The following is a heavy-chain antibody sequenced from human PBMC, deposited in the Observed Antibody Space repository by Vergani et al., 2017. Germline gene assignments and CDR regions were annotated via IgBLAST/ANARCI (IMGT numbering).Heavy chain of an antibody. V-gene: IGHV3-30*03. CDR3: ARSLDESLYAFDI. CDR2: ISYDGSNK. Sequence: QVQLVESGGGVVQPGRSLRLSCAASGFTFSSYGMHWVRQAPGKGLEWVAVISYDGSNKYYADSVKARFTISRDNSKNTLYLQMNSLRAEDTAVYYCARSLDESLYAFDIWGQGTMVTVSS. J-gene: IGHJ3*02. CDR1: GFTFSSYG. D-gene: IGHD3-9*01.